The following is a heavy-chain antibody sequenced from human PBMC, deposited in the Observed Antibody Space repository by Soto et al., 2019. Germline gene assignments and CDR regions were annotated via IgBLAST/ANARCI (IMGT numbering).Heavy chain of an antibody. CDR2: IYPGDSDT. CDR3: ASSGYSGYDPPYYYYYGMDV. Sequence: GESLKISCKGSGYSFTSYWIGWVRQMPGKGLEWMGIIYPGDSDTRYSPSFQGQVTISADKSISTAYLQWSSLKASDTAMYYCASSGYSGYDPPYYYYYGMDVWGQGTTVTVSS. V-gene: IGHV5-51*01. CDR1: GYSFTSYW. D-gene: IGHD5-12*01. J-gene: IGHJ6*02.